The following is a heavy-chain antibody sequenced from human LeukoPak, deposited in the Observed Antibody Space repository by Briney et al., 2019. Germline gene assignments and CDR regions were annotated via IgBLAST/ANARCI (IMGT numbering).Heavy chain of an antibody. Sequence: SETLSLTCTVSGGSLSSHYWSWIRQPPGKGLEWIGYIYYSGSTNYNPSLKSRVTISVDTSKNQFSLKLSSVTAADTAVYYCATTYDFWRMNAFDTWGRGTLVTVSS. CDR2: IYYSGST. CDR3: ATTYDFWRMNAFDT. J-gene: IGHJ2*01. V-gene: IGHV4-59*11. CDR1: GGSLSSHY. D-gene: IGHD3-3*01.